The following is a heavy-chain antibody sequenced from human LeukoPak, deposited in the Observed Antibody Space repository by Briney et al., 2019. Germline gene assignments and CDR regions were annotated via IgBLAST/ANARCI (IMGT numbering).Heavy chain of an antibody. J-gene: IGHJ4*02. Sequence: PSETLSLTCTVSGGSISSYYWSWIRQPPGKGLEWIGYIYYSGITNYNPSLKSRVTISVDTSKNQFSLKLSSVTAADTAVYYCARQTGYGGYAPGYFDYWGQGTLVTVSS. CDR1: GGSISSYY. CDR2: IYYSGIT. V-gene: IGHV4-59*01. CDR3: ARQTGYGGYAPGYFDY. D-gene: IGHD4-23*01.